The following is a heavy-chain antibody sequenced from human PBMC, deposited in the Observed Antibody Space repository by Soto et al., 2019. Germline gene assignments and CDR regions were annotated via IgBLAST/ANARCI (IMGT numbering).Heavy chain of an antibody. CDR2: FDPEDGET. V-gene: IGHV1-24*01. Sequence: VKXSCNVSGYTLTDLAMHWVRQAPGKGLEWVGGFDPEDGETIYAQKFQGRVTMTEDTSKDTLYLHMNSLKTEDTAVYYCTTGLSNGYYNFDYWGQGTPVTVSS. D-gene: IGHD3-22*01. CDR1: GYTLTDLA. J-gene: IGHJ4*02. CDR3: TTGLSNGYYNFDY.